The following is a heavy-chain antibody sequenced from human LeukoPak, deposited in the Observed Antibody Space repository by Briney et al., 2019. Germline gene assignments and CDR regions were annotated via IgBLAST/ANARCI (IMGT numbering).Heavy chain of an antibody. CDR2: IFYSGTT. J-gene: IGHJ5*02. D-gene: IGHD3-10*01. CDR1: GGSISSYY. CDR3: ARGFGELSYLSWFDP. Sequence: SETLSLTCTVSGGSISSYYWSWIRQPPGKGLEWIGHIFYSGTTSYNPSLKSRVTVSVDTSKNQFSLKLSSVTAADTAVYYCARGFGELSYLSWFDPWGQGTLVTVSS. V-gene: IGHV4-59*01.